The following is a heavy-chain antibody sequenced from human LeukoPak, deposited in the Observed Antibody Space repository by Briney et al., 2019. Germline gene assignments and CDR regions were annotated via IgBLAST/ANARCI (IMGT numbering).Heavy chain of an antibody. CDR2: INPSGGST. CDR3: AVEGLYYYDSSGYKL. D-gene: IGHD3-22*01. Sequence: GASVKVSCKASGYTFTSYYMHWVRQAPGQGLEWMGIINPSGGSTSYAQKFQGRVTMTRDMSTSTVYMELSSLRSEDTAVYYCAVEGLYYYDSSGYKLWGQGTLVTVSS. CDR1: GYTFTSYY. V-gene: IGHV1-46*01. J-gene: IGHJ4*02.